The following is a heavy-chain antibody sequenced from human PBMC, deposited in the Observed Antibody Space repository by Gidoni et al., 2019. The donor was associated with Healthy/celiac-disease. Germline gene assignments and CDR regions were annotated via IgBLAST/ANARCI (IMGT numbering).Heavy chain of an antibody. D-gene: IGHD2-2*01. V-gene: IGHV4-34*01. J-gene: IGHJ4*02. CDR2: INHSGST. Sequence: QVQLQQWGAGLLKPSETLSLTCAVYGGSFSGYYWRWIRQPPGKGLEWIGEINHSGSTNYNPSLKSRVTISVDTSKNQFSLKLSSVTAADTAVYYCARVYCSSTSCYYFDYWGQGTLVTVSS. CDR1: GGSFSGYY. CDR3: ARVYCSSTSCYYFDY.